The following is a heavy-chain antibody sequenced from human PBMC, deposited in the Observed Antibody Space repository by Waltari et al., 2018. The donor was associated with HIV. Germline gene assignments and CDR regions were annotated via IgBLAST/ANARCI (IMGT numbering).Heavy chain of an antibody. CDR2: TCYTGRT. CDR1: GRSIIISNYY. D-gene: IGHD6-19*01. CDR3: ARHKGTGSGWQTDFDY. Sequence: QLQLQESGPGPVRPSEPLSLTCTFPGRSIIISNYYWGWDRQPPGKGLEWIGSTCYTGRTDHNPSLTSRVTISVDTSKNQCSLELNSVTAADRAVYYCARHKGTGSGWQTDFDYWGQGTLVTVSS. V-gene: IGHV4-39*01. J-gene: IGHJ4*02.